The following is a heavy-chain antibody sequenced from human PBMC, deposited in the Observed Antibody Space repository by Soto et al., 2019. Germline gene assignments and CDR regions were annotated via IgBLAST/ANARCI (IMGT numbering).Heavy chain of an antibody. D-gene: IGHD2-21*02. CDR2: ISHDGSNK. J-gene: IGHJ6*02. CDR1: GFTFSDFG. V-gene: IGHV3-30*18. CDR3: AKETRSRAVTATRVNGMDV. Sequence: QPGGSLRLSCAPSGFTFSDFGMHWVRQAPGKGLEWVAAISHDGSNKYYADSVKGRFSISRDHSNNTLYLQMNSLRVEDTAVYYCAKETRSRAVTATRVNGMDVWGQGTTVTVSS.